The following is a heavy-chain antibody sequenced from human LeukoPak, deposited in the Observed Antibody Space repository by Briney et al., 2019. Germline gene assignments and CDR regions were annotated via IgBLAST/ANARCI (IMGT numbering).Heavy chain of an antibody. V-gene: IGHV4-39*07. CDR2: IYYSGST. CDR1: GGSISSSSYY. Sequence: SETLSLTCTVSGGSISSSSYYWGWIRQPPGKGLEWIGSIYYSGSTNYNPSLKSRVTISVDTSKNQFSLKLSSVTAADTAVYYCARSPNYYDSSGYYYRDPQTAHYFDYWGQGTLVTVSS. D-gene: IGHD3-22*01. J-gene: IGHJ4*02. CDR3: ARSPNYYDSSGYYYRDPQTAHYFDY.